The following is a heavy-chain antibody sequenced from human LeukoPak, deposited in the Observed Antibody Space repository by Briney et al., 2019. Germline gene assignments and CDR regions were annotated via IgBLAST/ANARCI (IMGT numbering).Heavy chain of an antibody. Sequence: GGSLRLSCAASGFTFSSYSMSWVRQAPGKGLEWVSSISSSSYIYYADSVRGRFTISRDNAKNSLYLQMNSLRAEDTAVYYCARDLNVWGAFDIWGQGTMVTVSS. D-gene: IGHD7-27*01. CDR1: GFTFSSYS. V-gene: IGHV3-21*01. J-gene: IGHJ3*02. CDR2: ISSSSYI. CDR3: ARDLNVWGAFDI.